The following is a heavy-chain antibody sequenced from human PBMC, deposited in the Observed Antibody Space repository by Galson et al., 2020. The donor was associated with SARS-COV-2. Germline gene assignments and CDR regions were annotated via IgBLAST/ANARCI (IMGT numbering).Heavy chain of an antibody. CDR1: GFTFSSVW. V-gene: IGHV3-15*01. CDR2: IKSKAAGGTV. CDR3: TTLKNVAAAADY. Sequence: GGSLRLSCATSGFTFSSVWMTWVRQAPGKGLEWVGRIKSKAAGGTVDYAAPVAGRFTISRDDSRDTVYLQLNSLKSEDTATYYCTTLKNVAAAADYWGPGTLVTVSS. D-gene: IGHD6-13*01. J-gene: IGHJ4*02.